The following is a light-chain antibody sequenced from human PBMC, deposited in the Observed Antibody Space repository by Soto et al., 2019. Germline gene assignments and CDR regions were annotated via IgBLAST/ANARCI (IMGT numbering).Light chain of an antibody. J-gene: IGKJ2*01. Sequence: EIVMPQSPATLSVSPGERATLSCRASQSVSSNLAWYQQKPGQAPRLLIYGASTRATGIPARFSGSWSGTEFTLTISSLQSEDFALFYCQQYNNWPPYTFGQGTKLEIK. CDR1: QSVSSN. CDR3: QQYNNWPPYT. V-gene: IGKV3-15*01. CDR2: GAS.